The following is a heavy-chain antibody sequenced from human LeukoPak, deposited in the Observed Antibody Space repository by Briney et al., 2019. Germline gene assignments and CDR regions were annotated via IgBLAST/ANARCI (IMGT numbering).Heavy chain of an antibody. V-gene: IGHV3-30-3*01. CDR1: GFTFSSYA. CDR2: ISYDGSNK. J-gene: IGHJ4*02. CDR3: ARDKFDYDSSGYYD. Sequence: GGPLRLSCAASGFTFSSYAMHWVRQAPGKGLEWVAVISYDGSNKYYADSVKGRFTISRDNSKNTLYLQMNSLRAEDTAVYYCARDKFDYDSSGYYDWGQGTLVTVPS. D-gene: IGHD3-22*01.